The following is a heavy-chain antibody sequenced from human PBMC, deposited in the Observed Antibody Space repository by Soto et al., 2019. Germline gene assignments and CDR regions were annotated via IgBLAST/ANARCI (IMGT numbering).Heavy chain of an antibody. J-gene: IGHJ4*02. V-gene: IGHV3-74*03. CDR1: GFTFSSYW. CDR3: VRGDGAESAGNVSLGRH. D-gene: IGHD1-1*01. CDR2: IKSDGSGT. Sequence: EVQLVESGGGLVQPGGSLTLSCAASGFTFSSYWMHWVRQAPGKGLVWVSRIKSDGSGTMYADSVKGRLTISRDNTRNSLYLHMNSLRVEVTAVYFFVRGDGAESAGNVSLGRHWGQGTLVTVSS.